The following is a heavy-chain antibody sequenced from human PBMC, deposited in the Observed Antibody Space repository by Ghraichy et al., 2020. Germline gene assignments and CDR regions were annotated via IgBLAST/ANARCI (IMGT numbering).Heavy chain of an antibody. CDR3: ARELRFLEWLLPPVDYYYYGMDV. V-gene: IGHV3-7*03. J-gene: IGHJ6*02. CDR1: GFTFSSYW. D-gene: IGHD3-3*01. CDR2: IKQDGSEK. Sequence: GGSLRLSCAASGFTFSSYWMSWVRQAPGKGLEWVANIKQDGSEKYYVDSVKGRFTISRDNAKNSLYLQMNSLRAEDTAVYYCARELRFLEWLLPPVDYYYYGMDVWGQGTTVTVSS.